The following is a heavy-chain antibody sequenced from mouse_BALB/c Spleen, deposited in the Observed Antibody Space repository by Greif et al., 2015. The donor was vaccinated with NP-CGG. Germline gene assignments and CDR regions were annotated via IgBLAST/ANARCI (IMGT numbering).Heavy chain of an antibody. CDR2: ISSGSSTI. Sequence: EVKVVESGGGLVQPGGSRKLSCAASGFTFSSFGMHWVRQAPEKGLEWVAYISSGSSTIYYADTVKGRFTISRDNPKNTLFLQMTSLRSEDTAMYYCARSDSYFDYWGQGTTLTVSS. V-gene: IGHV5-17*02. J-gene: IGHJ2*01. CDR3: ARSDSYFDY. CDR1: GFTFSSFG.